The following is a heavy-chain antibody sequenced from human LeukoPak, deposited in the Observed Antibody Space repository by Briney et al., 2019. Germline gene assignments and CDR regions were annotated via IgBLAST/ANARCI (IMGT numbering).Heavy chain of an antibody. CDR2: ISSSNTYI. J-gene: IGHJ5*02. V-gene: IGHV3-21*01. D-gene: IGHD2-15*01. Sequence: PGGSLRLSCAASGFTFSTYSMNWVRQAPGKGLEWVSTISSSNTYIYYADSVKGRFTISRDNAKNSLFLQKNSLRAEDTALYYCARDATCSGGNCYSPAWFDPWGQGTLVTVSS. CDR3: ARDATCSGGNCYSPAWFDP. CDR1: GFTFSTYS.